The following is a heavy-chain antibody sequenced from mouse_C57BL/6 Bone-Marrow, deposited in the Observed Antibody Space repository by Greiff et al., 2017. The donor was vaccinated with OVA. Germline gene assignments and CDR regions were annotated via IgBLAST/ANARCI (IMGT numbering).Heavy chain of an antibody. D-gene: IGHD4-1*02. V-gene: IGHV1-82*01. Sequence: VQLKESGPELVKPGASVKISCKASGYAFSSSWMNWVKQRPGKGLEWIGRIYPGDGDTNYNGKFKGKATLTADKSSSTAYMQLSSLTSEDSAVYFCAREANWDWFAYWGQGTLVTVSA. CDR2: IYPGDGDT. CDR1: GYAFSSSW. J-gene: IGHJ3*01. CDR3: AREANWDWFAY.